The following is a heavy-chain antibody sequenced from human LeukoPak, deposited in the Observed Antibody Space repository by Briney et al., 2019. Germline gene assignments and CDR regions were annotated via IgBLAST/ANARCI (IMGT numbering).Heavy chain of an antibody. Sequence: PGGSLRLSCAASGFTFSIHTMSWVRQAPGKGLEWVSCISTTSSYIYYADSVNGRFTISIDKAKTSLYQQMNSRRAEDTAVYYCARVVNSYGPVDYWGQGALVTVSS. CDR2: ISTTSSYI. J-gene: IGHJ4*02. V-gene: IGHV3-21*01. D-gene: IGHD5-18*01. CDR1: GFTFSIHT. CDR3: ARVVNSYGPVDY.